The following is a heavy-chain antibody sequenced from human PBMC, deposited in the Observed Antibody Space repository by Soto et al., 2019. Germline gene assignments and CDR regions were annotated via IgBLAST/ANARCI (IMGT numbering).Heavy chain of an antibody. Sequence: SETLSLTCTVSGGSISSYYWSWIRQPPGKGLEWIGYIYYSGSTNYNPSLKSRVTISVDTSKNQFSLKLSSVTAAGTAVYYCARNTGTYLGYYYGMDVWGQGTTVTVSS. CDR3: ARNTGTYLGYYYGMDV. J-gene: IGHJ6*01. CDR1: GGSISSYY. D-gene: IGHD1-7*01. CDR2: IYYSGST. V-gene: IGHV4-59*01.